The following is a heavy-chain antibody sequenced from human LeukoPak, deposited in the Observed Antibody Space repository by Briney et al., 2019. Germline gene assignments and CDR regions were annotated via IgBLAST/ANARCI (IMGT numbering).Heavy chain of an antibody. V-gene: IGHV1-69*05. CDR3: ASREDGGNGIFDY. J-gene: IGHJ4*02. D-gene: IGHD4-23*01. Sequence: SVKVSCKASGGTFSSYAISWVRQAPGQGLEWMGRIIPIFGTANYAQKFQGRVTITTDESTSTAYMELSSLRSEDTAVYYCASREDGGNGIFDYWGQGTLVTVSS. CDR2: IIPIFGTA. CDR1: GGTFSSYA.